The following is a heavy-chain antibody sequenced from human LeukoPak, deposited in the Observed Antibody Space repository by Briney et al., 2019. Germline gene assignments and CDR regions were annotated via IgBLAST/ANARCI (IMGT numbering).Heavy chain of an antibody. D-gene: IGHD5-18*01. CDR2: IIPIFGTA. Sequence: ASVKVSCKASGGTFSSYAISWVRQAPGQGLEWMGGIIPIFGTANYAQKFQGRVTITADKSTSTAYMELSSLRSEDAAVYYCARGRYGLPFDYWGQGTLVTVSS. J-gene: IGHJ4*02. CDR3: ARGRYGLPFDY. V-gene: IGHV1-69*06. CDR1: GGTFSSYA.